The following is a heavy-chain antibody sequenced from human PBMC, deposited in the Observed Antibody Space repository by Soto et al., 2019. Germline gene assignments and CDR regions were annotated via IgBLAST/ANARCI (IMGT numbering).Heavy chain of an antibody. CDR1: GFTFSSNW. V-gene: IGHV3-7*05. CDR2: IKEDGSNK. Sequence: EVQLVESGGGLVQPGGSLRLSCEASGFTFSSNWMSWVRQAPGKGLEWVASIKEDGSNKYFVDSVKGRFTISRDNAKNSLFLQMNGLRADDTAVYFCARAFYWGQGILVTVSS. D-gene: IGHD3-16*01. J-gene: IGHJ4*02. CDR3: ARAFY.